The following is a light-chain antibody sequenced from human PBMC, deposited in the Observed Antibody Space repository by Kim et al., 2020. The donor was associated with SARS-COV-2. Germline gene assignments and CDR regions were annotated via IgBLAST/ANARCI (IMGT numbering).Light chain of an antibody. CDR1: GVRRFY. J-gene: IGLJ3*02. V-gene: IGLV3-19*01. CDR3: TSRDSSGDHLV. CDR2: AKN. Sequence: LGQADWLTCQGAGVRRFYASCYQQKPGQAPVLFIYAKNNRPSGIPDRFSGSSSGNTASLTITGALAEDEADYCCTSRDSSGDHLVFGGGTQLTVL.